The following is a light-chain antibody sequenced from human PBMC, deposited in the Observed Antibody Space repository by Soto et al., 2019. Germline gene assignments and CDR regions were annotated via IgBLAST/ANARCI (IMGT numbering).Light chain of an antibody. CDR1: QGISND. V-gene: IGKV1-6*01. Sequence: AMQMSQSPSSLSASVGDRVTITCRASQGISNDLGWYQQKPGKAPKLLIYAASSLQSGVPAMFSGSGSGTEFTLTISILQHEDFTDYSCLQDHNLWAFGQGTKVDIK. J-gene: IGKJ1*01. CDR3: LQDHNLWA. CDR2: AAS.